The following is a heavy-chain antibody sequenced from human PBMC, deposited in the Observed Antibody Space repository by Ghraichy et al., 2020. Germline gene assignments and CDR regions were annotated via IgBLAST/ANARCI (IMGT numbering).Heavy chain of an antibody. CDR1: GYTFTDYY. CDR3: AKHAVGGTIDY. CDR2: INPNSGGT. D-gene: IGHD1-26*01. J-gene: IGHJ4*02. V-gene: IGHV1-2*02. Sequence: ASVKVSCKASGYTFTDYYMHWVRQAPGQGLEWMGWINPNSGGTNYAQTFQDRVTMTSDTSITTAYMELSRLTSDDTAVYYCAKHAVGGTIDYWGQGTLVTVSS.